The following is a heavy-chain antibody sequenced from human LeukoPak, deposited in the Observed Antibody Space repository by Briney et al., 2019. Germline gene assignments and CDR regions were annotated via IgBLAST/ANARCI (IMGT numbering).Heavy chain of an antibody. CDR1: GYSFNSYW. Sequence: GESLKISCKGSGYSFNSYWIAWVRQMPGKGLEWMGMIFPGDSDTRYSPSFKGQVTISADKSISTAYLQWSSLKASDTAMYYCARRGYGYSQPDYWGQGTLVTVSS. CDR2: IFPGDSDT. J-gene: IGHJ4*02. CDR3: ARRGYGYSQPDY. V-gene: IGHV5-51*01. D-gene: IGHD5-18*01.